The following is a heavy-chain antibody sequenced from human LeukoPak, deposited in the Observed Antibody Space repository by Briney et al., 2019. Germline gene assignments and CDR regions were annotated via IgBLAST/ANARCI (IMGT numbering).Heavy chain of an antibody. CDR3: ARHKRVYYYDSSPYYFDY. D-gene: IGHD3-22*01. Sequence: GESLKISCRGSGYSFTSYWIGWVRQMPGKGLEWMGIIYPGDSDTRYSPSFQGQVTISADKSISTAYLQWSSLKASDTAMYYCARHKRVYYYDSSPYYFDYWGQGTLVTVSS. V-gene: IGHV5-51*01. CDR2: IYPGDSDT. J-gene: IGHJ4*02. CDR1: GYSFTSYW.